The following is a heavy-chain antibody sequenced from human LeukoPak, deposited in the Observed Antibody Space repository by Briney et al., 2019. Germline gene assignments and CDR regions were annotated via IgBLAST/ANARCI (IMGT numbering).Heavy chain of an antibody. CDR1: GYSFSDNY. Sequence: ASVKVSCKASGYSFSDNYIHWVRQAPGQGLEWMGWINSNNGATTYTQNFQGRVTMTRDKSISTVYMELRRLRSDDTAVYYCARATLVRYFDWMLYSSQIAYWGQGTLVTVSS. J-gene: IGHJ4*02. CDR3: ARATLVRYFDWMLYSSQIAY. CDR2: INSNNGAT. D-gene: IGHD3-9*01. V-gene: IGHV1-2*02.